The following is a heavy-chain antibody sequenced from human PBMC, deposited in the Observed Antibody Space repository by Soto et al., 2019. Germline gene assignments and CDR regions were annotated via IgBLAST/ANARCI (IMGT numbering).Heavy chain of an antibody. Sequence: SGPTLVNPTQTLTLTCTFSGFSLSTSGVGVGWIRQPPGKALEWLALIYWDDDKRYSPSLKSRLTITKDTSKNQVVLTMTNMDPVDTATYYCAHSPTYYDFWSGSPETYTRNHWFDPWGQGTLVTVSS. CDR1: GFSLSTSGVG. CDR3: AHSPTYYDFWSGSPETYTRNHWFDP. J-gene: IGHJ5*02. V-gene: IGHV2-5*02. D-gene: IGHD3-3*01. CDR2: IYWDDDK.